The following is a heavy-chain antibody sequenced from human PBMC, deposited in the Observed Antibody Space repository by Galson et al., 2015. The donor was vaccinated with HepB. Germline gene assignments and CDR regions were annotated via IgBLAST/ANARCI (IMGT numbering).Heavy chain of an antibody. CDR3: ARAQREGGTDY. V-gene: IGHV1-46*01. J-gene: IGHJ4*02. CDR1: GYTFTNYY. CDR2: INPSGSTT. Sequence: SVKVSCKASGYTFTNYYMHWVRQAPGQGLEWMGIINPSGSTTSYAQKFQGRVTMTRDTSTSTVYMGLSSLRSEDMAVYYCARAQREGGTDYWGQGTLVTVSP. D-gene: IGHD3-16*01.